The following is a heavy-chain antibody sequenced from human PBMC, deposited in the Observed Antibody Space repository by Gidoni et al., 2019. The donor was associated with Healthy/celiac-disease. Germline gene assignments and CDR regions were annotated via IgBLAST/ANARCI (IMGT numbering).Heavy chain of an antibody. CDR2: INHSGST. V-gene: IGHV4-34*01. Sequence: QVQLQQWGAGLLKPSETLSLTCAVYAGSFSGYDWSWIRQPPGKGLEWIGEINHSGSTNYNPSLKSRVTISVDTSKNQFSLKLSSVTAADTAVYYCARVRLPGAFDIWGQGTMVTVSS. CDR3: ARVRLPGAFDI. J-gene: IGHJ3*02. CDR1: AGSFSGYD.